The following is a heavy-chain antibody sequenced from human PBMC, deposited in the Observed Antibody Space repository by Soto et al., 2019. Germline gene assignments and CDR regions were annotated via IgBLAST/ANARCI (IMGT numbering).Heavy chain of an antibody. CDR3: ARAGPPMTTVTTFDY. V-gene: IGHV1-3*01. CDR1: GYTFTSYA. CDR2: INAGNGNT. J-gene: IGHJ4*03. D-gene: IGHD4-17*01. Sequence: GASVKVSCKASGYTFTSYAMHWVRQAPGQRLEWMGWINAGNGNTKYSQKFQSRVTITRDTSASTAYMELSSLRSEDTAVYYCARAGPPMTTVTTFDYWGQGTMVTVSS.